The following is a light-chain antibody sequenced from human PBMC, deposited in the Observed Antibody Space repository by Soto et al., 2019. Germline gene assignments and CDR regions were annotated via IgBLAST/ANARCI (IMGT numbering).Light chain of an antibody. V-gene: IGKV1-27*01. CDR2: AAS. J-gene: IGKJ3*01. CDR1: QGIRNF. Sequence: DLQMTQSPTSLSASVGDRVTITCRASQGIRNFVAWYQQKPGKAPKLLIYAASTLQSGVPSRFSGSGSGTDFTLTINSLQPEDVATYSCQKYSIVPVFGPGTKVEIK. CDR3: QKYSIVPV.